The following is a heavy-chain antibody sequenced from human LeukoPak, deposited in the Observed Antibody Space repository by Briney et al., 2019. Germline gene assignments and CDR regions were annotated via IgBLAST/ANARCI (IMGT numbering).Heavy chain of an antibody. D-gene: IGHD4-11*01. CDR3: ARELSSNYPH. CDR2: IWYDGSNK. V-gene: IGHV3-33*08. Sequence: GGSLRLSCAASGFTFSSYSMNWVRQAPGKGLEWVAVIWYDGSNKYYADSVKGRFTISRDNSKNTLYLQMNSLRAEDTAVYYCARELSSNYPHWGQGTLVTVSS. CDR1: GFTFSSYS. J-gene: IGHJ4*02.